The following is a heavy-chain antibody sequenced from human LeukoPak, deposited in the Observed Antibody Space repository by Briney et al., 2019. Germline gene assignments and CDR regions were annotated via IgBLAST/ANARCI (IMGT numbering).Heavy chain of an antibody. V-gene: IGHV4-34*01. Sequence: GSLRLSCEASGLTFNRFWMTWVRQAPGKGLEWIGEINHSGSTNYNPSLKSRVTISVDTSKNQFSLKLSSVTAADTAVYYCARPSGYAMNYFDYWGQGTLVTVSS. CDR2: INHSGST. CDR3: ARPSGYAMNYFDY. CDR1: GLTFNRFW. J-gene: IGHJ4*02. D-gene: IGHD5-12*01.